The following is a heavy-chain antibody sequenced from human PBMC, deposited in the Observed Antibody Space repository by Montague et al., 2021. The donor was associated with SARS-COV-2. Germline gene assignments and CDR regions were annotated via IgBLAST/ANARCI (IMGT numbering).Heavy chain of an antibody. J-gene: IGHJ4*02. CDR1: AASFSDSH. CDR3: ARGAPGY. V-gene: IGHV4-34*01. D-gene: IGHD1-1*01. CDR2: INFGRST. Sequence: SETLSLTCAVYAASFSDSHCPLIRPSPGDWLGSIGQINFGRSTKYNPSLESRVTISIDTSTHQFSLKFTSVTAADTAVYYCARGAPGYWGKGTLVTVSS.